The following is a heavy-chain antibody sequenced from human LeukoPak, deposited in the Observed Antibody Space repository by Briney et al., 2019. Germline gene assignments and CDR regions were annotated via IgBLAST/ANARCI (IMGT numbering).Heavy chain of an antibody. CDR2: IHSGGST. CDR3: ARSWDARLNFDY. Sequence: GGSLRLSCAASGFIVSNNYMNWVRQAPGKGLEWVSVIHSGGSTYYADSVTGRFTISRDNSKNTVNLQMNDRRAEDTAVYYCARSWDARLNFDYWGQGTLVTVSS. CDR1: GFIVSNNY. D-gene: IGHD1-26*01. V-gene: IGHV3-66*02. J-gene: IGHJ4*02.